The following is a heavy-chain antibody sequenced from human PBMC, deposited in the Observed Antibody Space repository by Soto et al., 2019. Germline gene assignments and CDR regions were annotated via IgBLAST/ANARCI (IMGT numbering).Heavy chain of an antibody. J-gene: IGHJ4*02. CDR2: IYSGGST. V-gene: IGHV3-53*04. D-gene: IGHD2-15*01. CDR1: GFTVSSNY. Sequence: EVQLVESGGGLVQPGGSLRLSCAASGFTVSSNYMSWVRQAPGKGLEWVSVIYSGGSTYYADSVKGRFTISRHNSKNTLYLQMNSLRAEDTAVYYCARAHGYCSGGSCSDYWCQGTLVTVSS. CDR3: ARAHGYCSGGSCSDY.